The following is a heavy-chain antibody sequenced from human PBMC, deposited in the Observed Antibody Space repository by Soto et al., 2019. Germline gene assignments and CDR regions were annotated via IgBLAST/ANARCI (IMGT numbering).Heavy chain of an antibody. Sequence: SETLSLTCTVSGGSISSGGYYWSWIRQHPGKGLEWIGYIYYSGSTYYNPSLKSRVTISVDTSKNQFSLKLSSVTAADTAVYYCAATHKYDYYYYGMDVWGQGTTVTVSS. J-gene: IGHJ6*02. V-gene: IGHV4-31*03. CDR2: IYYSGST. CDR1: GGSISSGGYY. D-gene: IGHD1-26*01. CDR3: AATHKYDYYYYGMDV.